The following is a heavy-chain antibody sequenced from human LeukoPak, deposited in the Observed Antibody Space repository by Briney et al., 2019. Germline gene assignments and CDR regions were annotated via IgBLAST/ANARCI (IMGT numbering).Heavy chain of an antibody. CDR2: IGYDGSNK. J-gene: IGHJ4*02. CDR3: ARSLTAAGTDY. V-gene: IGHV3-33*01. CDR1: GYTLGSYG. Sequence: PGGSLRLSCAAPGYTLGSYGMHWVRQAPGKGLEWVAVIGYDGSNKYYADSVKGRFTISRDNSKNTLYLQMNSLRAEDTAVYYCARSLTAAGTDYWGQGTLVTVSS. D-gene: IGHD6-13*01.